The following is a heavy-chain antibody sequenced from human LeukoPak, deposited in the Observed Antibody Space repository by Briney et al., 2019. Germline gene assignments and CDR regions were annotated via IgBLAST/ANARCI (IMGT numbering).Heavy chain of an antibody. CDR1: GFTFSGYL. CDR2: IKSDGSFT. CDR3: VRISCSGGSCYFDY. J-gene: IGHJ4*02. V-gene: IGHV3-74*01. Sequence: QTGGSLRLSCAASGFTFSGYLMHWVRQAPGKGLVWVSRIKSDGSFTDYADSVKGRFTISRDNAQNTLYLQLNSLRAEDTAVYYCVRISCSGGSCYFDYWGQGTLVTVSS. D-gene: IGHD2-15*01.